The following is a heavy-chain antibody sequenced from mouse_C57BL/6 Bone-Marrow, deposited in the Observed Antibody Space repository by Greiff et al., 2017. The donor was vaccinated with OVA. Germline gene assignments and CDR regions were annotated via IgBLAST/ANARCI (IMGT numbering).Heavy chain of an antibody. CDR2: IWTGGGT. D-gene: IGHD2-2*01. CDR3: ARPMVTTGVGYYAMDC. Sequence: VHLVESGPGLVAPSQSLSITCTVSGFSLTSYAISWVRQPPGKGLEWLGVIWTGGGTNYNSALKSRLSISQDNSKSPVFLKMNSLQTDDTARYYCARPMVTTGVGYYAMDCWGQGTSVTVSS. J-gene: IGHJ4*01. V-gene: IGHV2-9-1*01. CDR1: GFSLTSYA.